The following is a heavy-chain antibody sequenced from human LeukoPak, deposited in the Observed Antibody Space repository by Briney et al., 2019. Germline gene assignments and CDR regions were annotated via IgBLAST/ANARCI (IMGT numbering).Heavy chain of an antibody. CDR2: IYYSGST. CDR1: GGSISSSSYY. Sequence: SETLSLTCTVSGGSISSSSYYWGWIRQPPGKGLEWIGYIYYSGSTNYNPSLKSRVTISVDTSKNQFSLKLSSVTAADTAVYYCARGQRYFDWRFIFDPWGQGTLVTVSS. D-gene: IGHD3-9*01. V-gene: IGHV4-61*05. J-gene: IGHJ5*02. CDR3: ARGQRYFDWRFIFDP.